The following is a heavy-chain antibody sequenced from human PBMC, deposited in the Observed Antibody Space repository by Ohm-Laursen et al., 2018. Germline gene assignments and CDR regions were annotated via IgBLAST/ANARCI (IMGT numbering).Heavy chain of an antibody. Sequence: SLRLSCAASGFTFSSYWMSWVRQAPGKGLEWVANIKQDGSEKYYVDSVKGRFTISRDNSENTLYLQMNSLRAEDTAVYYCAKAHLKNLDYWGQGSLVTVSS. V-gene: IGHV3-7*01. CDR3: AKAHLKNLDY. J-gene: IGHJ4*02. D-gene: IGHD1-14*01. CDR1: GFTFSSYW. CDR2: IKQDGSEK.